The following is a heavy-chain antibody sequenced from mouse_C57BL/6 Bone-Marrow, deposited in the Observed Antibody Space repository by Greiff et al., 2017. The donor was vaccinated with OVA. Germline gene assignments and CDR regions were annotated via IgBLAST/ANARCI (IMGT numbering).Heavy chain of an antibody. J-gene: IGHJ1*03. Sequence: EVKLVESGGDLVKPGGSLKLSCAASGFTFSSYGMSWVRQTPDKRLEWVATISSGGSYTYYPDRVKGRFTISRDNAKKTLYLQMSSLKSEDTAMYYCARRRLPYWYFDVWGTGTTVTVAS. CDR3: ARRRLPYWYFDV. CDR2: ISSGGSYT. CDR1: GFTFSSYG. V-gene: IGHV5-6*02. D-gene: IGHD3-2*02.